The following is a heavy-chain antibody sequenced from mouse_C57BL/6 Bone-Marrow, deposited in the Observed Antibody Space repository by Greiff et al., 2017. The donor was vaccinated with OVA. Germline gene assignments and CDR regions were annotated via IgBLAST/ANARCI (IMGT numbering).Heavy chain of an antibody. CDR3: TPYYYSNDYAMDY. D-gene: IGHD2-5*01. V-gene: IGHV14-4*01. CDR1: GFNIKDDY. Sequence: VQLQQSGAELVRPGASVKLSCTASGFNIKDDYMHWVKQRPEQGLEWIGWIDPENGDIEYASKFQGKATITADTSSNTAYLQLSSLTSEDTAVEYCTPYYYSNDYAMDYWGQGTSVTVSS. CDR2: IDPENGDI. J-gene: IGHJ4*01.